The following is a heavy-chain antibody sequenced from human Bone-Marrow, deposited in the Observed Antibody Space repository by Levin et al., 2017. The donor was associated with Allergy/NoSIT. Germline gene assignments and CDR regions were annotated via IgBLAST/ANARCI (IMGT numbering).Heavy chain of an antibody. J-gene: IGHJ6*02. CDR2: IIPIFGTA. V-gene: IGHV1-69*13. CDR3: ARGIVVVVAAPGTYYYYGMDV. Sequence: ASVKVSCKASGGTFSSYAISWVRQAPGQGLEWMGGIIPIFGTANYAQKFQGRVTITADESTSTAYMELSSLRSEDTAVYYCARGIVVVVAAPGTYYYYGMDVWGQGTTVTVSS. D-gene: IGHD2-15*01. CDR1: GGTFSSYA.